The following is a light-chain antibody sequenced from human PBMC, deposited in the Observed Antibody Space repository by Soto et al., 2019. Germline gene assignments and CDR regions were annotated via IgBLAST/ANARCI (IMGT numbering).Light chain of an antibody. CDR1: KLGDKY. J-gene: IGLJ2*01. Sequence: SYELTQPPSVSVSPGQTASITCSGDKLGDKYACLYQQKPGQSPVLVIYQDSKRPSGIPERFSGSNSGNTATLTISGTQAMDEADYYCQAWDSSPSVFGGGTKVTVL. V-gene: IGLV3-1*01. CDR3: QAWDSSPSV. CDR2: QDS.